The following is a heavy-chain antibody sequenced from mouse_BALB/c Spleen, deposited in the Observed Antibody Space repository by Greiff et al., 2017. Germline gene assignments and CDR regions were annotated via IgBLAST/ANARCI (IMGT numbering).Heavy chain of an antibody. CDR3: TRGITTVVAEGAWFAY. J-gene: IGHJ3*01. D-gene: IGHD1-1*01. V-gene: IGHV6-6*02. CDR2: IRLKSNNYAT. Sequence: EVKLVESGGGLVQPGGSMKLSCVASGFTFSNYWMNWVRQSPEKGLEWVAEIRLKSNNYATHYAESVKGRFTISRDDSKSSVYLQMNNLRAEDTGIYYCTRGITTVVAEGAWFAYWGQGTLVTVSA. CDR1: GFTFSNYW.